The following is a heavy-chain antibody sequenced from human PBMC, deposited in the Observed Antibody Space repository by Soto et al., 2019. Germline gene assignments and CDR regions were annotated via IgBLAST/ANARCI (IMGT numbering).Heavy chain of an antibody. Sequence: ASVKVSCKASGYTFTSYAMHWVRQAPGQRLEWMGWINAGNGNTKYSQKFQGRVTITRDTSASTAYMELSSLRSEDTAVYYCAEGGHYYYGMDVWGQGTTVTVSS. D-gene: IGHD3-16*01. V-gene: IGHV1-3*01. CDR2: INAGNGNT. CDR3: AEGGHYYYGMDV. CDR1: GYTFTSYA. J-gene: IGHJ6*02.